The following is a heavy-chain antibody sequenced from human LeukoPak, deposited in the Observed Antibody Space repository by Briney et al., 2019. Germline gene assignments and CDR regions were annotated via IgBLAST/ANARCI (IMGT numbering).Heavy chain of an antibody. V-gene: IGHV1-2*02. J-gene: IGHJ4*02. D-gene: IGHD6-13*01. CDR2: INTNSGGT. CDR3: ARGTGSSWFDL. CDR1: GYTFTAYY. Sequence: GASVKVSCKASGYTFTAYYVHWVRQAPGQGLEWMGWINTNSGGTNYAQKFQGSVTMTRDTSITTAYMDLISLRSGDMAVKCWARGTGSSWFDLGGRGALVSVSS.